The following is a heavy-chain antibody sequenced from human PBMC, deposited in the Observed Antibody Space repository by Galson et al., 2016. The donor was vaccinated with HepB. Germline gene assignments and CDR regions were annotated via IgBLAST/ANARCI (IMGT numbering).Heavy chain of an antibody. CDR2: IYSHGAST. CDR1: GFTFSSYA. Sequence: SLRLSCAASGFTFSSYAMSWVRQAPGKGLEYVSGIYSHGASTYYANSVKGRFTISRDSFKNTLYLQMGSLRVEDMAVYYCAREDGTRGSFDIWGQGTMVTVSS. CDR3: AREDGTRGSFDI. D-gene: IGHD1-7*01. V-gene: IGHV3-64*01. J-gene: IGHJ3*02.